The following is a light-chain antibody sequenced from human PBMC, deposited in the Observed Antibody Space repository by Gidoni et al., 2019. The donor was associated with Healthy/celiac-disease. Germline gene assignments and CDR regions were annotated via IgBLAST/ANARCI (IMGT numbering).Light chain of an antibody. CDR1: QSISSW. Sequence: DIQMTQSPSTLSASVGDRVPITCRASQSISSWLAWYQQKPGKAPKLLIYDASSLESGVPSRFSGSGSGTEFTLTISSLQPDDFATYYCQQYNSYSRTFGQGTKVEIK. J-gene: IGKJ1*01. CDR2: DAS. CDR3: QQYNSYSRT. V-gene: IGKV1-5*01.